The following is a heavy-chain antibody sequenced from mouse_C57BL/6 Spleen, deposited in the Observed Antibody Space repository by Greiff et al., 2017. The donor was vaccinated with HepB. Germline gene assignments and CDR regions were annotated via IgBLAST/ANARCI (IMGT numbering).Heavy chain of an antibody. V-gene: IGHV1-59*01. J-gene: IGHJ2*01. CDR1: GYTFTSYW. Sequence: QVQLQQPGAELVRPGTSVTLSCKASGYTFTSYWMHWVKQRPGQGLEWIGVIDPSDSYTNYNQKFKGKATLTVDTSSSTAYMQLSSLTSEDSAVYYCARTGITTVVATDYLDYWGQGTTLTVSS. D-gene: IGHD1-1*01. CDR3: ARTGITTVVATDYLDY. CDR2: IDPSDSYT.